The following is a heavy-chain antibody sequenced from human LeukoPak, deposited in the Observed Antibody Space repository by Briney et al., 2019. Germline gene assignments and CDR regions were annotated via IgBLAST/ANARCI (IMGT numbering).Heavy chain of an antibody. CDR3: ASSDSSSVDY. CDR2: IYYSGST. J-gene: IGHJ4*02. V-gene: IGHV4-31*03. D-gene: IGHD6-6*01. CDR1: GGSISSGGYY. Sequence: PSETLSLTCTVSGGSISSGGYYWSWIRQHPGKGLEWIGYIYYSGSTYYNPSLKSRVTISVDTSKNQFSLKLSSVTAADTAVYYCASSDSSSVDYWGQGTLVTVSS.